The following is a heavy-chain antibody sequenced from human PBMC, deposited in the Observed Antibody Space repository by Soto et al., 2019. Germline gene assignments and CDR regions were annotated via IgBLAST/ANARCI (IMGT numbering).Heavy chain of an antibody. D-gene: IGHD3-16*01. CDR3: ARDGVGGAWFDP. CDR1: GGSFGSYV. V-gene: IGHV1-69*01. CDR2: IIRLSGTA. Sequence: QVQLVQSGAEVKKPGSSVKVSCKDSGGSFGSYVITWVRQAPGQGLEWVGGIIRLSGTANYAQKVQGRVTITAAESTGTACMELSSLRSDDTAMYYCARDGVGGAWFDPWGQGTPVTVSS. J-gene: IGHJ5*02.